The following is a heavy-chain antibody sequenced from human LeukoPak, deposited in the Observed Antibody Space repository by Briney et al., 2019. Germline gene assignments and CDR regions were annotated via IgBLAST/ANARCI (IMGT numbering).Heavy chain of an antibody. D-gene: IGHD3-10*01. CDR3: ASSVQGYYGSGSPLVY. V-gene: IGHV1-69*06. CDR2: IIPIFGTA. Sequence: SVKVSCKASGYTFTSYAISWVRQAPGQGLEWMGGIIPIFGTANYAQKFQGRVTITADKSTSTAYMELSSLRSEDTAVYYCASSVQGYYGSGSPLVYWGQGTLVTVSS. J-gene: IGHJ4*02. CDR1: GYTFTSYA.